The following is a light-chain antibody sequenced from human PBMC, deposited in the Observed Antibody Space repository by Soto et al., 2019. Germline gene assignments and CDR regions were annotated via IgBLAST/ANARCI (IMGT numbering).Light chain of an antibody. V-gene: IGLV2-14*01. CDR1: SSDVGGYNY. Sequence: QSVLTQPASVSGSPRQSITISCNGTSSDVGGYNYVSWYQQHPGKAPKLMIYDVSNRPSGVSNRFSGSKSGNTASLTISGLQAEDEADYYCTSWTTSTTMIFGGGTKVTVL. CDR3: TSWTTSTTMI. CDR2: DVS. J-gene: IGLJ2*01.